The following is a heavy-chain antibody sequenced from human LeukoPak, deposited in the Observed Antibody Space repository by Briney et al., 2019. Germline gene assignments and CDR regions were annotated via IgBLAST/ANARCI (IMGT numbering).Heavy chain of an antibody. D-gene: IGHD3/OR15-3a*01. CDR3: ARDLNWLLFDY. V-gene: IGHV3-74*01. CDR2: VKYDGSTT. Sequence: GGSLRLSCAASGFTFSAYWMHLVRQAPGNGLVWVSRVKYDGSTTAYADSVKGRFTISRDNTRNILYLEMNSLRVEDTAVYYCARDLNWLLFDYWGQGALVTVSS. J-gene: IGHJ4*02. CDR1: GFTFSAYW.